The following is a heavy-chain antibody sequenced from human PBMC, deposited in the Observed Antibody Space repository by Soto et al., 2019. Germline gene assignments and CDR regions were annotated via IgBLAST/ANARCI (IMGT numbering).Heavy chain of an antibody. D-gene: IGHD3-3*01. CDR2: INPNGGGT. Sequence: QVQLVQSGAEVKKPGASVNVSCKTSGYTFTSYYVNWVRQAPGQGLEWMGRINPNGGGTSYAQKFEGRVTMTRDTATCTVYMELSSLRSEDTAVYYCARDRDFCSGYDYYYYGMDAWGQGTTVTVSS. V-gene: IGHV1-46*01. CDR1: GYTFTSYY. CDR3: ARDRDFCSGYDYYYYGMDA. J-gene: IGHJ6*02.